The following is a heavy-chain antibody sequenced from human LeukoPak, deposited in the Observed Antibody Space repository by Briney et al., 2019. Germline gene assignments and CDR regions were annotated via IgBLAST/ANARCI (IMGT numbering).Heavy chain of an antibody. CDR1: GGSFSGYY. D-gene: IGHD1-26*01. V-gene: IGHV4-34*01. CDR3: ARGTSGSYYDTNWFDP. J-gene: IGHJ5*02. CDR2: INHSGST. Sequence: SETLSLTCAVYGGSFSGYYWSWIRQPPWKGLEWIGEINHSGSTNYNPSLKSRVTISVDTSKNQFSLKLSSVTAADTAVYYCARGTSGSYYDTNWFDPWGQGTLVTVSS.